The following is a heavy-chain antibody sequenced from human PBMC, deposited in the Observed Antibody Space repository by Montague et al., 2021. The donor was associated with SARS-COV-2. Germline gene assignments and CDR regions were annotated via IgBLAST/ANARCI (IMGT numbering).Heavy chain of an antibody. CDR3: AGKVLTVPADY. J-gene: IGHJ4*02. CDR2: ISYGGIA. CDR1: GVSITSTNW. Sequence: SGTLSLTNAVSGVSITSTNWWSLVRQPPGKGLEWIGEISYGGIATYNPPLKSRATISMDRSRNLFSLKLSSVTAADTAIYYCAGKVLTVPADYWGQGTLVTVS. V-gene: IGHV4-4*02. D-gene: IGHD4-11*01.